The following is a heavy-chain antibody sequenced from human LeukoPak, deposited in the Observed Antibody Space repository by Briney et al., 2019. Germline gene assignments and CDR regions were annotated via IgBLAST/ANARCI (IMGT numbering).Heavy chain of an antibody. V-gene: IGHV4-59*02. CDR3: ASRKLGNDY. J-gene: IGHJ4*02. CDR1: GGSVSDYY. Sequence: PSETLSLTCTISGGSVSDYYWSWIRQSPGRGLEWIGYIYHTGSTSYSPSLKSRVTISADTSQNQFSLKLSSVTAADTAVYYCASRKLGNDYWGQGTLVTVSS. D-gene: IGHD7-27*01. CDR2: IYHTGST.